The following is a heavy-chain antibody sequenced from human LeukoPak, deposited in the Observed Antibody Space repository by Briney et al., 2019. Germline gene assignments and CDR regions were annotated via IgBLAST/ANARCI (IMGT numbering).Heavy chain of an antibody. CDR2: IYYSGST. CDR1: GGSFSGYY. D-gene: IGHD3-9*01. Sequence: PSETLSLTCAVYGGSFSGYYWSWIRQPPGKALEWFGYIYYSGSTNYNPSLKSRVTISVHTSKNQFSLKLSSVTAADTAVYYCARLTGYSSESWFDPWGQGTLVTVSS. J-gene: IGHJ5*02. CDR3: ARLTGYSSESWFDP. V-gene: IGHV4-59*01.